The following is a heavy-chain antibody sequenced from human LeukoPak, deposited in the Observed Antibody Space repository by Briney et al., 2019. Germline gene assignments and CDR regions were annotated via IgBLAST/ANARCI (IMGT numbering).Heavy chain of an antibody. CDR2: INHSGST. D-gene: IGHD6-13*01. CDR3: ARGGIAGHWYFDL. V-gene: IGHV4-34*01. J-gene: IGHJ2*01. CDR1: GGSFSGYY. Sequence: PSETLSLTCAVYGGSFSGYYWSWIRQPPGKGLKCIGEINHSGSTNYNPSLKSRVTISVDTSKNQFSLKLSSVPAADTAVYYCARGGIAGHWYFDLWGRGTLVTVSS.